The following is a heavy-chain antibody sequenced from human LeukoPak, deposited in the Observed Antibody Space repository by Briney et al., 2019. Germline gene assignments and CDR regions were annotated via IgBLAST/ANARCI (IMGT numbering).Heavy chain of an antibody. CDR3: ARGGMITFGGVS. CDR2: MNPNSGNT. J-gene: IGHJ5*02. Sequence: ASVKVSCKASGYTFTNYDINWVRQATGQGLEWMGWMNPNSGNTGHAQKFQGRVTMTRNTSISTAYMELSSLRPEDTAVYYCARGGMITFGGVSWGQGTLVTASS. V-gene: IGHV1-8*01. CDR1: GYTFTNYD. D-gene: IGHD3-16*01.